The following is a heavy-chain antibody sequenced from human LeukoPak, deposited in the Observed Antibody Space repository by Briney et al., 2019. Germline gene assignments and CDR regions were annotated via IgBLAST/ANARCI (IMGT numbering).Heavy chain of an antibody. CDR1: GFTFSSYW. CDR2: INSDGSST. D-gene: IGHD6-13*01. Sequence: GGSLRLSCAASGFTFSSYWMHGVRQAPGKGLVGVSRINSDGSSTSYADSVKGRFTISRDNAKNTLYLQMNSLRAEDTAVYYCAREVGGIAAAGTWFDPWGQGTLVTVSS. CDR3: AREVGGIAAAGTWFDP. V-gene: IGHV3-74*01. J-gene: IGHJ5*02.